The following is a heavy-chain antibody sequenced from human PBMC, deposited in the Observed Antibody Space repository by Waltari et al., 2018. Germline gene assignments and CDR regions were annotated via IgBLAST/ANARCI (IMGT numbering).Heavy chain of an antibody. Sequence: EVQLVESGGGLVQPGGSLRLSCAASGFTFSSYWMSWVRQAPGKGLEWVANIKQDGSEKYYVDSVKGRFTISRDNAKNSLYLQMNSLRAEDTAVYYCARGPYCSGGSCYSDYYYGMDVWGQGTTVTVSS. CDR3: ARGPYCSGGSCYSDYYYGMDV. CDR2: IKQDGSEK. CDR1: GFTFSSYW. V-gene: IGHV3-7*04. D-gene: IGHD2-15*01. J-gene: IGHJ6*02.